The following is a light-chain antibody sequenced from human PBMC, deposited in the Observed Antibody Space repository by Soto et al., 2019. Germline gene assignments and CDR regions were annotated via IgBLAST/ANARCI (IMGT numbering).Light chain of an antibody. J-gene: IGKJ4*01. Sequence: EIVLTQSPATLSLSPGERATLSCRASQTINSHLAWYQQKPGQAPRLLIYDASNRATGIPARFSGSGSGTDFTLTISSLEPEDFAVYYCQQRKSWPLTFGGGTKVEIK. CDR1: QTINSH. CDR3: QQRKSWPLT. V-gene: IGKV3-11*01. CDR2: DAS.